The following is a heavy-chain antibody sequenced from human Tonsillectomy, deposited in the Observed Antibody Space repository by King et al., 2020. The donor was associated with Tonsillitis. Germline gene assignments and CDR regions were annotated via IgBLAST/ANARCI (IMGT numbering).Heavy chain of an antibody. V-gene: IGHV3-9*01. J-gene: IGHJ4*02. D-gene: IGHD6-13*01. CDR2: ISWNSGSK. CDR1: GFTFDDYA. Sequence: VQLVESGGGLVQPGRSLRLSCAASGFTFDDYAMHWVRQAPGKGLEWVSGISWNSGSKGYADSVKGRFTISRDNAKNSLYLQMNSLRAEDTALYYCAKDGQQLAPEYFDYWGQGTLVTVSS. CDR3: AKDGQQLAPEYFDY.